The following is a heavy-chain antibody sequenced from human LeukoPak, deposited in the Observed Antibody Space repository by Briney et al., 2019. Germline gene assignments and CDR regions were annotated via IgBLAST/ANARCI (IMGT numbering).Heavy chain of an antibody. J-gene: IGHJ4*02. D-gene: IGHD5-18*01. CDR3: ARGTWIRLSGGDFDY. CDR2: INPSGGST. CDR1: GYTFTSYY. Sequence: GASVKVSCKASGYTFTSYYMHWVRQAPGQGLEWMGIINPSGGSTSYAQKFQGRVTMTRDTSTSTVYMELSSLRSEDTAVYYCARGTWIRLSGGDFDYWGQGTLVTVSS. V-gene: IGHV1-46*01.